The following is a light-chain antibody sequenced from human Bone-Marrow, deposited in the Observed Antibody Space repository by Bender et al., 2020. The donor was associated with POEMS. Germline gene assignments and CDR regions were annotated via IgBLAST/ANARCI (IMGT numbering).Light chain of an antibody. CDR2: KDT. J-gene: IGLJ2*01. CDR3: QSADSGGTPLV. V-gene: IGLV3-25*03. CDR1: ALPKEY. Sequence: SYELTQPPSVSVSPGQTARITCSGDALPKEYGYWYQKKPGQAPVIVISKDTERPSGIPERFSGSRLGTTVTLTISGVRAEDEADYYCQSADSGGTPLVFGGGTKLTVL.